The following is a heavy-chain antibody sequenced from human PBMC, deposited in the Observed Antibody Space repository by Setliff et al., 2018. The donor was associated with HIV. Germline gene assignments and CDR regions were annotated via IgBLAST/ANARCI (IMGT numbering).Heavy chain of an antibody. J-gene: IGHJ5*02. CDR3: ARAKTIGSSALFLGP. Sequence: KPSETLSLTCTVSGDSMNSVPYSWAWLRQSAGRGPEWIGHVYARGSANYNPSLTSRVTISVPTSKNQFSLNLNSVTAADTATYYCARAKTIGSSALFLGPWGQGTPVTVSS. CDR1: GDSMNSVPYS. CDR2: VYARGSA. D-gene: IGHD2-2*03. V-gene: IGHV4-61*09.